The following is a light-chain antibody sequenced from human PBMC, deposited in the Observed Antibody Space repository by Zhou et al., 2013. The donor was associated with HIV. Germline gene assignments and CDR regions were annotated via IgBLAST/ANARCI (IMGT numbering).Light chain of an antibody. Sequence: EIVLTQSPGTLSLSPGERATLSCRASDSVSRNYVAWYQQRRGQPPRLLIYTASTRATGIPDRFSGSGSGTDFTLTITSLQSEDVAVYYCQQYNRWPPLTFGGGTQVEIK. CDR2: TAS. CDR3: QQYNRWPPLT. CDR1: DSVSRNY. V-gene: IGKV3-20*01. J-gene: IGKJ4*01.